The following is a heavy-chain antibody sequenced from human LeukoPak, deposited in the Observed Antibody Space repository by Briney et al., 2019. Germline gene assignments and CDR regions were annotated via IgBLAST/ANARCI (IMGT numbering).Heavy chain of an antibody. Sequence: PGGSLRLSCVASGFAFSSYAMSWVRQAPGKGLEWVSGISGSGGSTYYADSVKGRFTISRDNSKNTLYLQMNSLRAEDTAVYYCAKGSLLWLRGYFDYWGQGTLVTVSS. J-gene: IGHJ4*02. CDR3: AKGSLLWLRGYFDY. CDR2: ISGSGGST. V-gene: IGHV3-23*01. D-gene: IGHD3-10*01. CDR1: GFAFSSYA.